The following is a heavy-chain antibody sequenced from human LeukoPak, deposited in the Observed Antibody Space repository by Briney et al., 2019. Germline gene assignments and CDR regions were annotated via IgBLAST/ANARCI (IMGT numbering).Heavy chain of an antibody. CDR3: ARGRPYYYDSSGYYSGYFDY. V-gene: IGHV1-2*02. J-gene: IGHJ4*02. CDR1: GYTFTGYY. Sequence: ASVKVSCKASGYTFTGYYMHWVRQAPGQGLEWMGWINPNSGGTNYAQKFQGRVTMTRDTSISTAYMELSRLRSDDTAVYYCARGRPYYYDSSGYYSGYFDYWGQGTLVTVSS. CDR2: INPNSGGT. D-gene: IGHD3-22*01.